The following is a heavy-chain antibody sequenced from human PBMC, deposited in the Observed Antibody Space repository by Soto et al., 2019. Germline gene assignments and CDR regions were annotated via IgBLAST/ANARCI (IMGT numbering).Heavy chain of an antibody. D-gene: IGHD1-20*01. CDR1: GGSIRNYF. CDR2: IYSSGNT. CDR3: VRDVESPGISGSWGAFDI. V-gene: IGHV4-4*07. J-gene: IGHJ3*02. Sequence: QVQLQESGPGLVKPSETLSLICTVSGGSIRNYFWTWIRQPAGKGLEWIGRIYSSGNTVYNASLKSRVTMSIDMSKNPFSLKLISMTVADTAVYYCVRDVESPGISGSWGAFDIWGQGTVGTVSS.